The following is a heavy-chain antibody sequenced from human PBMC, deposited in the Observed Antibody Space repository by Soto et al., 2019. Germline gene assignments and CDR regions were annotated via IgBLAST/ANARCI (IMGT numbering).Heavy chain of an antibody. CDR2: IIPIFGTA. V-gene: IGHV1-69*13. CDR1: GGTFSSYA. D-gene: IGHD4-17*01. CDR3: ARDYDYGGNPADY. J-gene: IGHJ4*02. Sequence: RASVKVSCKASGGTFSSYAISWVRQAPGQGLEWMGGIIPIFGTANYAQKFQGRVTITADESTSTAYMELSSLRSEDTAVYYCARDYDYGGNPADYWGQGTLVTVSS.